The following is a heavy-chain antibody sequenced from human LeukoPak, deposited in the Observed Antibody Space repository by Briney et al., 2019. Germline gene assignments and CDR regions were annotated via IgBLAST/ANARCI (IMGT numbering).Heavy chain of an antibody. CDR1: GDSFTNSW. V-gene: IGHV5-51*01. J-gene: IGHJ4*02. Sequence: GESLKISCKGSGDSFTNSWIGWVRQMPGEGLEWMGIIFPGDSDTRYSPSFQGQVTISADKSISTAYLQWSSLKASDTAMYYCATRSGSYYYFDFGGQGTLVTASS. CDR3: ATRSGSYYYFDF. D-gene: IGHD1-26*01. CDR2: IFPGDSDT.